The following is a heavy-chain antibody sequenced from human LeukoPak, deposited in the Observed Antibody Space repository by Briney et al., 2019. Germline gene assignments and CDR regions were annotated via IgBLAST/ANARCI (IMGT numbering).Heavy chain of an antibody. CDR2: IYYSGDT. V-gene: IGHV4-59*08. CDR1: GGSISPFY. D-gene: IGHD2-15*01. Sequence: SETLSLTCTVSGGSISPFYWSWIRQPPGKGLEWIAYIYYSGDTGYNPSLQSRVAISVDTSNNQVSLKLSSVTAADTAVYYCARHGYCSGGSCYWDYWGQGTLVTVSS. CDR3: ARHGYCSGGSCYWDY. J-gene: IGHJ4*02.